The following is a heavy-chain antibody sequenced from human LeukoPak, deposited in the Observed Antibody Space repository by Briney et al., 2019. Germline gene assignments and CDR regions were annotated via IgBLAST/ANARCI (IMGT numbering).Heavy chain of an antibody. J-gene: IGHJ5*02. CDR1: GFTVSSNY. Sequence: GGSLRLSCAASGFTVSSNYMSWVRQAPGKGLEWVSVIYSGGSTYYADSVKGRFTISRDNSKNTLYLQMNSLRAEDTAAYYCAKGRNTAMIFWFDPWGQGTLVTVSS. CDR3: AKGRNTAMIFWFDP. CDR2: IYSGGST. D-gene: IGHD5-18*01. V-gene: IGHV3-53*01.